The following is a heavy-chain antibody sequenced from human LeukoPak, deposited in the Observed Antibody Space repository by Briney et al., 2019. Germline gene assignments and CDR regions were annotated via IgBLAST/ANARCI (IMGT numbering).Heavy chain of an antibody. CDR1: GYSLSSGYY. CDR2: IYHSGST. V-gene: IGHV4-38-2*02. D-gene: IGHD4-17*01. CDR3: ARRTGGATVTTARFAWFDP. J-gene: IGHJ5*02. Sequence: SETLSLTCTVSGYSLSSGYYWGWIRHPPGKGLEWIGSIYHSGSTYYNPSLKSRVTISVDTSKNQFSLKLSSVTAADTAVYYCARRTGGATVTTARFAWFDPWGQGTLVTVSS.